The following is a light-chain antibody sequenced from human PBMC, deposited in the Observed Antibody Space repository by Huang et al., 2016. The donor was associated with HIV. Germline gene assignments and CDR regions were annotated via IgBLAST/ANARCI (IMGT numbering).Light chain of an antibody. CDR1: QSILYSSNNNYY. J-gene: IGKJ2*01. Sequence: DIVMTQSPDSLAVSLGERATINCKSSQSILYSSNNNYYLVWYQQKPGQPPKLLIYWASTRESGVPDRFSGSGSGTDFTLTISSLQAEDVAVYYCQQYYSTPYTFGQGTTLEIK. CDR3: QQYYSTPYT. CDR2: WAS. V-gene: IGKV4-1*01.